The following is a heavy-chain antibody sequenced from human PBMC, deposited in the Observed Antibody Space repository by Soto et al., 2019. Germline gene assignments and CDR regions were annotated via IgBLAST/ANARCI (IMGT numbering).Heavy chain of an antibody. CDR2: TIPLFGTT. V-gene: IGHV1-69*01. CDR1: GDTFKNSV. CDR3: VAELDFGKLSVV. J-gene: IGHJ6*02. Sequence: QVQLVQSGVEVKKPGSSVRVSCKASGDTFKNSVISWVRQAPGQGLEWMGGTIPLFGTTDYAQKFRCRLTITTDESTTTAYMEVSRLTSEDTAAYYCVAELDFGKLSVVWGQGTTVIVSS. D-gene: IGHD3-10*01.